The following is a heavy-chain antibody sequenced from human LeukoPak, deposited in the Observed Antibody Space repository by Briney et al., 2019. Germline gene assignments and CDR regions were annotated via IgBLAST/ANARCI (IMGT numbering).Heavy chain of an antibody. Sequence: VASVKVSCKASGYTFTGYYMHWVRQAPGQGLEWMGRINPNSGGTNYAQKFQGRVTMTRDTSISTAYMELSRLRSDDTAVYYCARDPGGYSYGYVSRAPPGFDYWGQGTLVTVSS. V-gene: IGHV1-2*06. J-gene: IGHJ4*02. CDR2: INPNSGGT. CDR3: ARDPGGYSYGYVSRAPPGFDY. CDR1: GYTFTGYY. D-gene: IGHD5-18*01.